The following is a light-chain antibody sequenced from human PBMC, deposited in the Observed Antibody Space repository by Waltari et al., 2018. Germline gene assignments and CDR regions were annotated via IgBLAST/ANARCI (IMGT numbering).Light chain of an antibody. V-gene: IGKV1-5*03. CDR2: KAS. Sequence: DIRMTQSPSILSASVGDRVTFTCRASQSVSFWLAWYQQKPGKAPKVLIYKASKLESGVPSRFRGSGSGTEFTLTISSLQAEDFGIYYCQQYIGFPRTFGQGTKVEV. CDR3: QQYIGFPRT. J-gene: IGKJ1*01. CDR1: QSVSFW.